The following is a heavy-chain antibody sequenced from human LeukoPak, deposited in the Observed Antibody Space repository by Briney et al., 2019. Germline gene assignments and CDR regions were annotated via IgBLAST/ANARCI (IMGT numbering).Heavy chain of an antibody. V-gene: IGHV4-31*03. CDR2: IYYSGST. CDR1: GGSISSGGYY. J-gene: IGHJ3*02. CDR3: ARVVDYDFWSGYSTDAFDI. D-gene: IGHD3-3*01. Sequence: PSQTLSLTCTVSGGSISSGGYYWSWIRQHPGKGLEWIVYIYYSGSTYYNPALKRRVTISVDTSKNQFSLKLSSVTAADTVVYYCARVVDYDFWSGYSTDAFDIWGQGTMVTVSS.